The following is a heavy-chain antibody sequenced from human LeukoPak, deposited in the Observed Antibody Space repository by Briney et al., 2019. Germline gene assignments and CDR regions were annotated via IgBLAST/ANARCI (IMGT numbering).Heavy chain of an antibody. D-gene: IGHD6-13*01. CDR3: ARGVQLVGPFDC. CDR1: GGSISSSSYY. V-gene: IGHV4-39*07. J-gene: IGHJ4*02. Sequence: ASETLSLTCTVSGGSISSSSYYWGWIRQPPGKGLEWIGSIYYSGSTYYNPSLKSRVTISVDTSKNQFSLKLSSVTAADTAVYYCARGVQLVGPFDCWGQGTLVTVSS. CDR2: IYYSGST.